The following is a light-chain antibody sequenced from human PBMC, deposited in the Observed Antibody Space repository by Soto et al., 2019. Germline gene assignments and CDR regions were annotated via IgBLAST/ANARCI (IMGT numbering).Light chain of an antibody. J-gene: IGKJ1*01. CDR2: AAS. CDR1: QSVSSN. CDR3: QQYNNWWT. Sequence: EIVMTQSPATLSVSPGERATLSCRASQSVSSNLAWYQQKPGQAPRLLIYAASTRATGIPARFSGSGSGTEFTLTISSLQSEDFAVYYCQQYNNWWTSGQGTKVEIK. V-gene: IGKV3-15*01.